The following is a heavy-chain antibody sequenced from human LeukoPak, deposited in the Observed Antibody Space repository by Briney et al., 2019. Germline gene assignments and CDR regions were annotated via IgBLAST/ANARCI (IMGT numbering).Heavy chain of an antibody. J-gene: IGHJ4*02. V-gene: IGHV1-69*13. CDR3: ARDLDGYCSSTSSYSAFDY. D-gene: IGHD2-2*02. CDR1: GGTFSSYA. CDR2: IIPIFGTA. Sequence: ASVKVSCKASGGTFSSYAISWVRQAPGQGLEWMGGIIPIFGTANYAQKFKCRVTITADESTSTAYMELSSLRSEDTAVYYCARDLDGYCSSTSSYSAFDYWGQGTLVTVSS.